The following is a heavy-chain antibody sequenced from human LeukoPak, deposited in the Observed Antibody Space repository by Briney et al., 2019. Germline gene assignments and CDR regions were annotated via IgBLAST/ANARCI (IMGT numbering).Heavy chain of an antibody. V-gene: IGHV4-59*01. D-gene: IGHD2-15*01. CDR1: GGSISSYY. CDR2: IYYTGTT. J-gene: IGHJ4*02. CDR3: ARGGWRLDY. Sequence: ETLSLTCTVSGGSISSYYWSWIRQPPGKGLEWIGYIYYTGTTNYNPSLKSRVTISVNTSKNQFSLKLSSVTAADTAVYYCARGGWRLDYWGQGTLVTVSS.